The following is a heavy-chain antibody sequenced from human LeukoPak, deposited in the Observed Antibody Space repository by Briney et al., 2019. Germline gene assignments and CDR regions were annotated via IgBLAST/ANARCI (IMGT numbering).Heavy chain of an antibody. V-gene: IGHV3-7*01. Sequence: PGGSLRLSCVVSGFTLGTYWMAWVRQAPGKGPEWVANIKYDGSEKCYADSVKGRFTTSRDNAQNSLHLQMNSLRAEDTSVYYCARDVSGSLDSWGQGTLVTVSS. D-gene: IGHD1-26*01. CDR3: ARDVSGSLDS. J-gene: IGHJ4*02. CDR2: IKYDGSEK. CDR1: GFTLGTYW.